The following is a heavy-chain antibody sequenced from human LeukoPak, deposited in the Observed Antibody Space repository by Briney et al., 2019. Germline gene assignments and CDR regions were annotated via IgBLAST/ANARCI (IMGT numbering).Heavy chain of an antibody. CDR1: GYTFTSYD. J-gene: IGHJ4*02. Sequence: GASVKVSCKASGYTFTSYDINWVRQATGQGLEWMGWMNPNSGNTGYAQKFQGRVTITRNTSISTAYMELSSLRSEDTAVYYCARVAASHFWSGYYGEYYFDYWGQGTLVTVSS. V-gene: IGHV1-8*03. D-gene: IGHD3-3*02. CDR3: ARVAASHFWSGYYGEYYFDY. CDR2: MNPNSGNT.